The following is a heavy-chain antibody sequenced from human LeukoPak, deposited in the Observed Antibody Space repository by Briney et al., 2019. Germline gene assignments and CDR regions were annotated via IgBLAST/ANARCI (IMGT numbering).Heavy chain of an antibody. CDR3: ARNGPYYGSGNSYKTLDY. Sequence: SETLSLTCTVSGGSISSSSYNWGWIRQPPGKGLEWIGSFDNSGSTYYNPSLKSRVTISVDTSKDQFSLKLTSVTAADTAVYYCARNGPYYGSGNSYKTLDYWGQGTLVTVSS. D-gene: IGHD3-10*01. CDR1: GGSISSSSYN. V-gene: IGHV4-39*01. CDR2: FDNSGST. J-gene: IGHJ4*02.